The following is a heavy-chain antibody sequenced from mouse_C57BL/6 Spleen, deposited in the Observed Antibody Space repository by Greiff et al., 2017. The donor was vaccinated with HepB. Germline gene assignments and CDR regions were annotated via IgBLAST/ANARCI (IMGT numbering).Heavy chain of an antibody. D-gene: IGHD1-1*01. V-gene: IGHV1-66*01. CDR3: AKTVATDFDV. Sequence: VQLQQSGPELVKPGASVKISCKASGYSFTSYYIHWVKQRPGQGLEWIGWIYPGSGNTKYNEKFKGKATLTADTSSSTAYMQLSSLTSEDSAVYYCAKTVATDFDVWGTGTTVTVSS. CDR2: IYPGSGNT. CDR1: GYSFTSYY. J-gene: IGHJ1*03.